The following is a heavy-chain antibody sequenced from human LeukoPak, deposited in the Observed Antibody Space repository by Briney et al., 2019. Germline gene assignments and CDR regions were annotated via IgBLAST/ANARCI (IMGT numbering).Heavy chain of an antibody. CDR1: GGSISRYY. J-gene: IGHJ4*02. CDR2: ISYSGST. V-gene: IGHV4-59*08. D-gene: IGHD1-26*01. CDR3: ARHSGSYYDNYAY. Sequence: PSETLSLTCTVSGGSISRYYWSWIRQPPGKGLEWIGYISYSGSTNYNPSLKSRVTISVDTSKNQFSLKLNSVTATDTAVYYCARHSGSYYDNYAYWGQGTLVTVSS.